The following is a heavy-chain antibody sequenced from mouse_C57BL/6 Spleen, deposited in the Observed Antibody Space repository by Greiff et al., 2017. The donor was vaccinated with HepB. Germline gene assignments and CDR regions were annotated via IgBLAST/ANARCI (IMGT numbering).Heavy chain of an antibody. CDR1: GYTFTSYW. CDR2: IDPSDSYT. CDR3: ARRGLRETFAY. V-gene: IGHV1-50*01. J-gene: IGHJ3*01. D-gene: IGHD1-1*01. Sequence: QVQLQQPGAELVKPGASVKLSCKASGYTFTSYWMQWVKQRPGQGLEWIGEIDPSDSYTNYNQKFKGKATLTVDTSSSTAYMQLSSPTSEDSAVYYCARRGLRETFAYWGQGTLVTVSA.